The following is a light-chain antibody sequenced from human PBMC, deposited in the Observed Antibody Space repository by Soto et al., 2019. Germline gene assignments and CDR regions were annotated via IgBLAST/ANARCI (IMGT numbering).Light chain of an antibody. CDR3: QSYDSSLSGSYV. J-gene: IGLJ1*01. Sequence: QSVLTQPPSVSGAPGQRVTISCTGSSSNIGAGYDVHWYQRLPGTAPKVFIYSNNNRPSGVPDRCSGSKSGTSASLAITGLQAEDEADYDCQSYDSSLSGSYVFGTGTKLTVL. CDR1: SSNIGAGYD. CDR2: SNN. V-gene: IGLV1-40*01.